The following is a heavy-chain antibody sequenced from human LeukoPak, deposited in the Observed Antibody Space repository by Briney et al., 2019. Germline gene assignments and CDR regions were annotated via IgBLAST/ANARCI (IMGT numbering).Heavy chain of an antibody. CDR1: GGSFSGYY. J-gene: IGHJ6*03. CDR3: ARVSSSYYGGLYYHYYMDV. V-gene: IGHV4-34*01. D-gene: IGHD6-13*01. CDR2: INHSGST. Sequence: SETLSLTCAVYGGSFSGYYWSWIRQPPGKGLEWIGEINHSGSTNYSPSLKSRVTISVDTSKNQFSLKVSSVTAADAAVYYCARVSSSYYGGLYYHYYMDVWGKGTTVTVSS.